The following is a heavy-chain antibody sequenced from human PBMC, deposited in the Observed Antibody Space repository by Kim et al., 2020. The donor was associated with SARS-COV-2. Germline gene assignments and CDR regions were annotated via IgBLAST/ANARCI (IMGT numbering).Heavy chain of an antibody. J-gene: IGHJ6*02. CDR1: GFTFSSYE. Sequence: GGSLRLSCAASGFTFSSYEMNWVRQAPGKGLEWVSYISSSGSTIYYADSVKGRFTISRDNAKNSLYLQMNSLRAEDTAVYYCARPLPAAGTDYYYYGMDVWGQGTTVTVSS. CDR2: ISSSGSTI. D-gene: IGHD6-13*01. CDR3: ARPLPAAGTDYYYYGMDV. V-gene: IGHV3-48*03.